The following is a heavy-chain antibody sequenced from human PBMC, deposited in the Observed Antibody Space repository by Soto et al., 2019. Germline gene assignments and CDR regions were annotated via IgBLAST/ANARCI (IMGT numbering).Heavy chain of an antibody. V-gene: IGHV1-24*01. Sequence: GASVKVSCKVSGYTLTELSMHWVRQAPGIGLEWMGGFDPEDGETIYAQKFQGRVTMTEDTSTDTAYMELSSLRSEDTAVYYCATSFLEWLLSYPYGMDVWGQGTTVTVSS. D-gene: IGHD3-3*02. CDR1: GYTLTELS. CDR2: FDPEDGET. CDR3: ATSFLEWLLSYPYGMDV. J-gene: IGHJ6*02.